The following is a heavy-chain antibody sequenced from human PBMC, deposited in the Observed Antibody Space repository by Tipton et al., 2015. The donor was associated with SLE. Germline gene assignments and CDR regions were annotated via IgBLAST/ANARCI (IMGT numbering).Heavy chain of an antibody. CDR3: ARREDIVVVPAAIGAFDI. V-gene: IGHV4-59*08. CDR1: GGSISSYY. CDR2: IYYSGST. D-gene: IGHD2-2*02. J-gene: IGHJ3*02. Sequence: TLSLTCTVSGGSISSYYWSWIRQPPGKGLEWIGYIYYSGSTNYNPSLKSRVTISVDTSKNQFSLKLSSVTAADTAVYYCARREDIVVVPAAIGAFDIWGQGTMVTVSS.